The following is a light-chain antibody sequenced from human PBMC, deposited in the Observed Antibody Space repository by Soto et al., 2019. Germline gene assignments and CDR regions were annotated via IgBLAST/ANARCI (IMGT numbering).Light chain of an antibody. V-gene: IGKV3-20*01. J-gene: IGKJ2*01. CDR1: QSVNSSY. Sequence: DIVLAQSPGTLSLSLGERATLSCRASQSVNSSYLAWYQQRPGQAPRLLIYGASSRATGIPDRFSGSGSGTDFTLTINRLETEDFAVYYCQQYGRSPPMYTFGQGTKLEIK. CDR2: GAS. CDR3: QQYGRSPPMYT.